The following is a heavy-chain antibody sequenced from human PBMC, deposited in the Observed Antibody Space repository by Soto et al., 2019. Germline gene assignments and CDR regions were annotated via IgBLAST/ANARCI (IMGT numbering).Heavy chain of an antibody. D-gene: IGHD2-21*02. CDR1: GASVSNTGFY. CDR2: IYSSGGT. Sequence: QVQLQESGPGLGKPSETLSLTATVSGASVSNTGFYWSWIRQPPGKGLEWIGYIYSSGGTTYKSSLKSLVTLPLATSKSLVSPTLTSVTASDPDMYYCARTTASRSLDFWGHGTMVSVSS. J-gene: IGHJ3*01. V-gene: IGHV4-61*08. CDR3: ARTTASRSLDF.